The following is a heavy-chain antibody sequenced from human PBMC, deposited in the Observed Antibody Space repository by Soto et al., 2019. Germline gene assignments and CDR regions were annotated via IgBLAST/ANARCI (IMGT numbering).Heavy chain of an antibody. CDR2: IFYSGST. D-gene: IGHD5-18*01. CDR3: TKDSGYNYGYFRWFDP. CDR1: GGSISNYY. J-gene: IGHJ5*02. V-gene: IGHV4-59*01. Sequence: PSGTLSLTCTVSGGSISNYYWGWIRQPPGRGLEWIGHIFYSGSTNYNPALKSRVTISVDTSKSQFSLKLSSVTAADTAVYYCTKDSGYNYGYFRWFDPWGQGTLVTVSS.